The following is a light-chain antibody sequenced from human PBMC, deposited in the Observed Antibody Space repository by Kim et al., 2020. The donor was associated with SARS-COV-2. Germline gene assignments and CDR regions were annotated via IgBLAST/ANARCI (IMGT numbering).Light chain of an antibody. CDR1: KLGDKY. CDR3: QAWDSSTAV. V-gene: IGLV3-1*01. CDR2: QDS. Sequence: VAPGQTASIACSGDKLGDKYACWYQQKPGQSPVLVIYQDSKRPSGIPERFSGSNSGNTATLTISGTQAMDEADYYCQAWDSSTAVFGGGTQLTVL. J-gene: IGLJ2*01.